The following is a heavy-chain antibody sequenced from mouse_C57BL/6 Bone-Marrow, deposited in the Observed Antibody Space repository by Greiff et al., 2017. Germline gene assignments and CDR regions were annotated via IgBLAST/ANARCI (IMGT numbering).Heavy chain of an antibody. CDR2: ISGGGGNT. Sequence: EVQLMESGGGLVKPGGSLKLSCAASGFTFSSYTMSWVRQTPEKRLEWVATISGGGGNTYYPDSVKGRFTISRDNAKNTLYLQMSSLRSEDTALYYCARPDQAWFAYWGQGTLVTVSA. D-gene: IGHD3-2*02. V-gene: IGHV5-9*01. J-gene: IGHJ3*01. CDR3: ARPDQAWFAY. CDR1: GFTFSSYT.